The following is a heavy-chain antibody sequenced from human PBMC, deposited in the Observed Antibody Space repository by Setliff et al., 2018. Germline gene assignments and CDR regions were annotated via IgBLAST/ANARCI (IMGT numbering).Heavy chain of an antibody. CDR3: ARDDGSGWYFDAFDI. Sequence: PGGSLRLSCAASGFTFDDYGMSWVRQAPGKGLEWVSGINWNGGSTGYADSVKGRFTISRDKAKNSLYLQMNSLRAEDTALYHCARDDGSGWYFDAFDIWGQGTMVTVSS. V-gene: IGHV3-20*01. CDR1: GFTFDDYG. CDR2: INWNGGST. J-gene: IGHJ3*02. D-gene: IGHD6-19*01.